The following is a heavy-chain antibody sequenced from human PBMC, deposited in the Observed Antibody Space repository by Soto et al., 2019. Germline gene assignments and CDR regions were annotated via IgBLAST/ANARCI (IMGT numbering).Heavy chain of an antibody. D-gene: IGHD3-10*01. J-gene: IGHJ4*02. CDR2: ISGSGGST. V-gene: IGHV3-23*01. CDR3: AKDKFGEYRLTPLDY. CDR1: GFTFSSYA. Sequence: GGSLRLSCAASGFTFSSYAMSWVRQAPGKGLEWVSAISGSGGSTYYADSVKGRFTISRDNSKNTLYLQMNSLRAEDTAVYYCAKDKFGEYRLTPLDYWGQGTLVTVSS.